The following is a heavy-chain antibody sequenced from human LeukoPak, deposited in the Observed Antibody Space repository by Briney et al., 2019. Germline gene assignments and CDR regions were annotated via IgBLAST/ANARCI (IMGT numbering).Heavy chain of an antibody. CDR1: GFTFSSYA. CDR3: AKQLERLVYYFCKDV. V-gene: IGHV3-23*01. D-gene: IGHD1-1*01. CDR2: ISGSGGST. J-gene: IGHJ6*01. Sequence: GGSLRLSCAASGFTFSSYAMSWVRQAPGKGLEWVSAISGSGGSTYYADSVKGRFTISRDNSKNTLYLQMNSLRAEDTAVYYCAKQLERLVYYFCKDVRGQGAKVNVPS.